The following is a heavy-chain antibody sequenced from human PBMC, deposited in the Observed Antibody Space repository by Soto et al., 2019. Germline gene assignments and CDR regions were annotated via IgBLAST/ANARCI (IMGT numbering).Heavy chain of an antibody. D-gene: IGHD2-15*01. CDR3: VRERVDADYFDY. V-gene: IGHV1-2*02. CDR1: GYSXTGYF. Sequence: GXSXKVSFKASGYSXTGYFMNLVRQAPGQGLEWIGWINHKSGGLNYAQKFQVRVTMTTDTYISTAYMELRGLRSDDTAVYYCVRERVDADYFDYWGQGTLVTVS. J-gene: IGHJ4*02. CDR2: INHKSGGL.